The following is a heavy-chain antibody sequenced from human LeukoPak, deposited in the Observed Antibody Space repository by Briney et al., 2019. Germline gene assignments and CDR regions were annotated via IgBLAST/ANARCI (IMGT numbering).Heavy chain of an antibody. CDR3: ARDVSDNSSGYYYDWYFDL. CDR1: GFTFSSYE. CDR2: ISSSGSTI. J-gene: IGHJ2*01. Sequence: GGSLRLSCAASGFTFSSYEMNWVRQAPGKGLEWVSYISSSGSTIYYADSVKGRFTISRDNAKNSLYLQMNSLRAEDTAVYYCARDVSDNSSGYYYDWYFDLWGRGTLVTVSS. V-gene: IGHV3-48*03. D-gene: IGHD3-22*01.